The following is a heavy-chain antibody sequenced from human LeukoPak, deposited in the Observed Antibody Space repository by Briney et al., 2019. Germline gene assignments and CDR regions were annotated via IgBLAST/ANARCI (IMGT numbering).Heavy chain of an antibody. D-gene: IGHD5-18*01. CDR3: ARHRGYSYGYYWFDP. J-gene: IGHJ5*02. V-gene: IGHV4-34*01. CDR2: INHSGST. Sequence: SETLSLTCAVYGGSFSGYYWSWIRQPPGKGLEWIGEINHSGSTNYNPSLKSRVTISVDTPKNQFSLKLSSVTAADTAVYYCARHRGYSYGYYWFDPWGQGTLVTVSS. CDR1: GGSFSGYY.